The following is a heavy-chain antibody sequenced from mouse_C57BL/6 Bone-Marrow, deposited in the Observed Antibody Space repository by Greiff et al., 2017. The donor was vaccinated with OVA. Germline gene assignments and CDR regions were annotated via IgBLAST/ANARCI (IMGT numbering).Heavy chain of an antibody. V-gene: IGHV1-82*01. D-gene: IGHD6-1*01. J-gene: IGHJ1*03. CDR1: GYAFSSSW. Sequence: VMLVESGPELVKPGASVKISCKASGYAFSSSWMNWVKQRPGKGLEWIGRIYPGDGDTNYTGKFKGKATLTADKSSSTAYMQLRSLTSEDSAVYFCARSSAYWYFDVWGTGTTATVSS. CDR3: ARSSAYWYFDV. CDR2: IYPGDGDT.